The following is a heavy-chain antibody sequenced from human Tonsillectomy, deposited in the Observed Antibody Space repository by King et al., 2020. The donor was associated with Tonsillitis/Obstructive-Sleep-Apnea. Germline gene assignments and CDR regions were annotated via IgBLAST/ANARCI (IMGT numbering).Heavy chain of an antibody. Sequence: VQLQESGPGLVKPSETLSLTCTVSGGSISSYYWSWIRQPPGKGLEWIGYNYYSGSTNYNPSLKSRVTISVDTSKNQFSLKLSSVTAADTAVYYCARDGEMSTMGAFDIWGQGTMVTVSS. D-gene: IGHD5-24*01. J-gene: IGHJ3*02. V-gene: IGHV4-59*01. CDR3: ARDGEMSTMGAFDI. CDR1: GGSISSYY. CDR2: NYYSGST.